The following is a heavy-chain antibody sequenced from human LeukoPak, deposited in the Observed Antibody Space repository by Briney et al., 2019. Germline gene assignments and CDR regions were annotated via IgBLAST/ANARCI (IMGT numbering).Heavy chain of an antibody. CDR1: GGSFSSHY. D-gene: IGHD4-17*01. CDR2: ISHIGRT. V-gene: IGHV4-59*11. Sequence: SETLSLTCAVSGGSFSSHYWTWIRQSPGTGLEWIVYISHIGRTNYNPSLKSRVTISIDTSKNQFSLKLRSVTAADTAVYYCARDLVTVTKGFDIWGQGTMVSVSS. J-gene: IGHJ3*02. CDR3: ARDLVTVTKGFDI.